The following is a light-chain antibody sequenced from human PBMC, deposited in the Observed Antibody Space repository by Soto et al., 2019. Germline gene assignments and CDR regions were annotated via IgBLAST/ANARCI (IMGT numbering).Light chain of an antibody. J-gene: IGKJ1*01. CDR1: QSISSW. Sequence: GYRVTITCRASQSISSWLAWYQQKPGKPPKVLIYGASNLQSGVPPRFSGSGSGTDFTLAISSLQPEDSATYYCLQDINYPWTCGQGTKGDIK. CDR3: LQDINYPWT. V-gene: IGKV1-5*01. CDR2: GAS.